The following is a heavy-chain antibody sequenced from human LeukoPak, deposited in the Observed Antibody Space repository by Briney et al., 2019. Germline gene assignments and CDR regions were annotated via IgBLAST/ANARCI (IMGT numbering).Heavy chain of an antibody. V-gene: IGHV1-69*05. CDR2: IIPIFGTA. CDR1: GGTFSSYA. CDR3: ARATYYYDSSARGVYYYYMDV. D-gene: IGHD3-22*01. Sequence: SVKVSCKASGGTFSSYAISWVRQAPGQGLEWMGRIIPIFGTANYAQKFRGRVTITTDESTSTAYMELSSLRSEDTAVYYCARATYYYDSSARGVYYYYMDVWGKGTTVTVSS. J-gene: IGHJ6*03.